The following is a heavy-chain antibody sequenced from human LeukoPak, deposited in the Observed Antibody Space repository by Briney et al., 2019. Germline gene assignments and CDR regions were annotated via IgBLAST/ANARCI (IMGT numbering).Heavy chain of an antibody. Sequence: GGSLRLSCAASGFTFSSYWMSWVRQAPGKGLEWVANIKQDGSEKYYADSVKGRFTISRDNSKNTLYLQMNSLRAEDTAVYYCAREPPPAHIVVVTAIRDYYYGMDVWGQGTTVTVSS. J-gene: IGHJ6*02. V-gene: IGHV3-7*01. CDR2: IKQDGSEK. CDR3: AREPPPAHIVVVTAIRDYYYGMDV. CDR1: GFTFSSYW. D-gene: IGHD2-21*02.